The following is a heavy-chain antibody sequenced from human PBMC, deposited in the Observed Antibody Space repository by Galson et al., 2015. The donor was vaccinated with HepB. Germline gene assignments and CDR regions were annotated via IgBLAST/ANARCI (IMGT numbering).Heavy chain of an antibody. CDR2: MKPNSDNT. V-gene: IGHV1-8*01. J-gene: IGHJ3*02. CDR3: ARAPYPSTEGHYAFNI. D-gene: IGHD2-2*02. CDR1: GYTFTSYD. Sequence: SVKVSCKASGYTFTSYDINWVRQATGQGLEWMGWMKPNSDNTGYAQKFQGRVTMTRNTSISTVYMELSSLRSEDTAVYYCARAPYPSTEGHYAFNIWGQGTMVIVSS.